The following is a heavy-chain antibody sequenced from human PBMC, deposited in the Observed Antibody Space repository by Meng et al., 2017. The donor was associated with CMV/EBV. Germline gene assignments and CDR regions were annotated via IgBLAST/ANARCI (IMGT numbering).Heavy chain of an antibody. CDR3: ARGGDYWGRMDWFDP. D-gene: IGHD7-27*01. J-gene: IGHJ5*02. Sequence: GGSLRLSCAAFGFTFSSYWMSWVRQAPGKGLEWVANIKQDGSEKYYVDSVKGRFTISRDNAKNSLYLQMNSLRAEDTAVYYCARGGDYWGRMDWFDPWGQGTLVTVSS. CDR1: GFTFSSYW. V-gene: IGHV3-7*04. CDR2: IKQDGSEK.